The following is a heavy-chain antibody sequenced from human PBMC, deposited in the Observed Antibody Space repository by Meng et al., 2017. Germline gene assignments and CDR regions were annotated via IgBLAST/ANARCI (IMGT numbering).Heavy chain of an antibody. CDR2: ISAYNGNT. D-gene: IGHD6-6*01. J-gene: IGHJ4*02. Sequence: ASVKVSCKASGYTFTSYGISWVRQAPGQGLEWMGWISAYNGNTNYAQKLQGRVTMTTDTSTSTAYMELRSLRSDDTAVYYCARHYLIFPVSSFDYWGQGTLVTVYS. CDR1: GYTFTSYG. V-gene: IGHV1-18*01. CDR3: ARHYLIFPVSSFDY.